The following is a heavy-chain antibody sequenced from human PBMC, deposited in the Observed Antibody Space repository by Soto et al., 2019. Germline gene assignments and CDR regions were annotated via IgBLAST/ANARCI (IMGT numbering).Heavy chain of an antibody. Sequence: GGSLRLSCAASGFTFDDYTMHWVRQAPGKGLEWVSLISWDGGSTYYADSVKGRFTISRDNSKNSLYLQMNSLRTEDTALYYCAKDGVTMVRGGYMDVWGQGTTVTVSS. J-gene: IGHJ6*02. CDR2: ISWDGGST. CDR3: AKDGVTMVRGGYMDV. V-gene: IGHV3-43*01. D-gene: IGHD3-10*01. CDR1: GFTFDDYT.